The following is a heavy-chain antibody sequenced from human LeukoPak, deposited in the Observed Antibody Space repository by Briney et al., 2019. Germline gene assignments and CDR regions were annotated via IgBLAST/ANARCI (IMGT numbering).Heavy chain of an antibody. CDR3: ARGGITWIQLWLRSWFDP. CDR2: INHSGST. V-gene: IGHV4-34*01. D-gene: IGHD5-18*01. Sequence: SETLSLTCAVYGGSFSGYYWSWIRQPPGKGLEWIAEINHSGSTNYNPSLKSRVTISVDTSKNQFSLKLSSVTAADTAVYYCARGGITWIQLWLRSWFDPWGQGTLVTVSS. CDR1: GGSFSGYY. J-gene: IGHJ5*02.